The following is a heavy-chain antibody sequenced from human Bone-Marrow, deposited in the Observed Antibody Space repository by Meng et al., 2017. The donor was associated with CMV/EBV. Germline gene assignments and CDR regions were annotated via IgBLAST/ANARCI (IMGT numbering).Heavy chain of an antibody. J-gene: IGHJ4*02. D-gene: IGHD3-22*01. Sequence: GESLKISCAASGFTFSSYAMHWVRQAPGKGLEWVAVISYDGSNKYYADSVKGRFTISRDNAKNSLYLQMNSLRAEDTALYYCAKDTVKWLNYFDYWGQGTLVTVSS. CDR2: ISYDGSNK. CDR1: GFTFSSYA. V-gene: IGHV3-30-3*01. CDR3: AKDTVKWLNYFDY.